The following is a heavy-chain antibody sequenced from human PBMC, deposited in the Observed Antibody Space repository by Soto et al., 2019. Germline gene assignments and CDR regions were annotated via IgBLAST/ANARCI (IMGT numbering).Heavy chain of an antibody. D-gene: IGHD6-13*01. Sequence: SETLSLTCAVSGGSISSGGYSWSWIRHPPGKGLEWIGYIYYSGSTNYNPSLKSRVTISVDTSKNQFSLKLSSVTAADTAVYYCARAPAPLYSSSWYYSDYWGQGTLVTVSS. V-gene: IGHV4-61*08. CDR1: GGSISSGGYS. CDR3: ARAPAPLYSSSWYYSDY. CDR2: IYYSGST. J-gene: IGHJ4*02.